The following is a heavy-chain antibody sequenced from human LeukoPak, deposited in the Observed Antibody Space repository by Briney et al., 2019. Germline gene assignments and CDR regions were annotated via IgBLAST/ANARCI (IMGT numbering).Heavy chain of an antibody. CDR3: ARDRGSGWYEEFDY. CDR2: INHSGST. V-gene: IGHV4-34*01. J-gene: IGHJ4*02. D-gene: IGHD6-19*01. Sequence: SETLSLTCAVYGGSFSGYYSSWIRQPPGKGLEWIGEINHSGSTNYNPSLKSRVTISVDTPKNQFSLKLSSVTAADTAVYYCARDRGSGWYEEFDYWGQGTLVTVSS. CDR1: GGSFSGYY.